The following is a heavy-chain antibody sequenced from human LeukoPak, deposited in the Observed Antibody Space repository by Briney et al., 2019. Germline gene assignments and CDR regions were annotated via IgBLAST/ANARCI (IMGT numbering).Heavy chain of an antibody. CDR2: ISDSGGST. CDR3: AKDYPSSLVDY. CDR1: GFTFSSYA. J-gene: IGHJ4*02. D-gene: IGHD3-10*01. Sequence: GALRLSCAASGFTFSSYAMSWVRQAPGKGLEWVSAISDSGGSTYHVDSVKGRFTISRDNSKNTLYLQMNSLRAEDTAVYYCAKDYPSSLVDYWGQGTLVTVSP. V-gene: IGHV3-23*01.